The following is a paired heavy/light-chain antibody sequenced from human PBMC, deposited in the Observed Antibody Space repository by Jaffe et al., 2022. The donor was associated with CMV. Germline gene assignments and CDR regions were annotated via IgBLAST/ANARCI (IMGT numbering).Heavy chain of an antibody. CDR3: ARDSSDILTAADYYYYYMDV. CDR1: GFTFSDYY. CDR2: ISSSSSYT. J-gene: IGHJ6*03. D-gene: IGHD3-9*01. Sequence: QVQLVESGGGLVKPGGSLRLSCAASGFTFSDYYMSWIRQAPGKGLEWVSYISSSSSYTNYADSVKGRFTISRDNAKNSLYLQMNSLRAEDTAVYYCARDSSDILTAADYYYYYMDVWGKGTTVTVSS. V-gene: IGHV3-11*06.
Light chain of an antibody. V-gene: IGKV3-11*01. CDR3: QQRSNWPIT. CDR2: DAS. J-gene: IGKJ5*01. CDR1: QSVSSY. Sequence: EIVLTQSPATLSLSPGERATLSCRASQSVSSYLAWYQQKPGQAPRLLIYDASNRATGIPARFSGSGSGTDFTLTISSLEPEDFAVYYCQQRSNWPITFGQGTRLEIK.